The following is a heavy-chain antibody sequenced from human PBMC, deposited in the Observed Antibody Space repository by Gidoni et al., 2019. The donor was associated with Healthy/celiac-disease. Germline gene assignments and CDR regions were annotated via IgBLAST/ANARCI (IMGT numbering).Heavy chain of an antibody. V-gene: IGHV1-69*01. J-gene: IGHJ5*02. D-gene: IGHD1-26*01. CDR1: AGTSSSYA. CDR2: IIPIFGTA. CDR3: ASNSGSYYGWFDP. Sequence: HVQLVQPGAEVKKPGSPVKVSCQAFAGTSSSYAISWVRPAPGQGLEWMGGIIPIFGTANYAQKFQGRVTITADETTSTAYMELSSLRYEDTAVYYCASNSGSYYGWFDPWGQGTLVTVSS.